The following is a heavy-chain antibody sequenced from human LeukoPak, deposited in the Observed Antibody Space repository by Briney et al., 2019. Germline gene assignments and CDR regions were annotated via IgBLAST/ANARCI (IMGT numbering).Heavy chain of an antibody. CDR1: GGSISGSSYY. D-gene: IGHD3-16*01. Sequence: SETLSLTCTVSGGSISGSSYYWAWIRQPPGKGLEWIGSIYYSGSTYYNPSLKGRVTISVDTSKNQFSLTLGSVTAADTAVYYGGGGRGGLGEFPDYWGQGTLVTVSS. CDR2: IYYSGST. V-gene: IGHV4-39*07. CDR3: GGGRGGLGEFPDY. J-gene: IGHJ4*02.